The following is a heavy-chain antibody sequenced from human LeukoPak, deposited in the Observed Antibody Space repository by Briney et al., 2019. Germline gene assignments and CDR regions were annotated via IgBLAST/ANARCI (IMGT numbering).Heavy chain of an antibody. J-gene: IGHJ4*02. V-gene: IGHV3-74*01. CDR1: GFTFSSYA. CDR3: ARDWFHAIDY. CDR2: IRSDGSDT. Sequence: QTGGSLRLSCTASGFTFSSYAMSCVRQAPGGGLVWVSRIRSDGSDTRYAESVKGRFTISRDNAKNTLYLQMNSLRAEDTAVYYCARDWFHAIDYWGQGTLVTVSS. D-gene: IGHD2/OR15-2a*01.